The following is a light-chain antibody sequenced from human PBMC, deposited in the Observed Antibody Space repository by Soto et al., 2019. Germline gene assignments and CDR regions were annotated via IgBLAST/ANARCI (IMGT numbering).Light chain of an antibody. CDR1: QNIYNY. J-gene: IGKJ5*01. CDR3: EQTYSTPVT. V-gene: IGKV1-39*01. CDR2: AAS. Sequence: DIQMTQSPSSLSASVGDRVTVTCRTSQNIYNYLNWYQQKPGKAPKLLIYAASSVQSGVPLRFSGTGSGTDFTLTISSLQPEDFATYYCEQTYSTPVTFSQGTRLDVK.